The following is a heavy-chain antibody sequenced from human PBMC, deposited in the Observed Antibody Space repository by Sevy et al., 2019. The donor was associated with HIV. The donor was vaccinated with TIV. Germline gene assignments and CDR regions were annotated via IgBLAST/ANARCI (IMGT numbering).Heavy chain of an antibody. CDR3: ARGYCSGGSCYGPRYFDY. CDR1: GFTFSSYS. CDR2: ISSSSSTI. V-gene: IGHV3-48*02. D-gene: IGHD2-15*01. J-gene: IGHJ4*02. Sequence: GGSLRLSCAASGFTFSSYSMNWVRQAPGKGLEWVSYISSSSSTIYYADSVKGRFTISRGNAKNSLYLQMNSLRDEDTAVYYCARGYCSGGSCYGPRYFDYWGQGTLVTVSS.